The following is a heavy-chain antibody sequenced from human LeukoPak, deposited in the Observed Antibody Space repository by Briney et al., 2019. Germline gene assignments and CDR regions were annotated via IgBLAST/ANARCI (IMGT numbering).Heavy chain of an antibody. CDR1: GYSFTSYW. CDR3: ARLREYYDFWSGYVFDY. Sequence: GESLKISCKGSGYSFTSYWIGWVRQMPGKGLEWMGIIYPGDSDTRYSPSFQGQVTISADKSISTAYLQWSSLKASDTAMYYCARLREYYDFWSGYVFDYWGQGTLVTVSS. CDR2: IYPGDSDT. D-gene: IGHD3-3*01. V-gene: IGHV5-51*01. J-gene: IGHJ4*02.